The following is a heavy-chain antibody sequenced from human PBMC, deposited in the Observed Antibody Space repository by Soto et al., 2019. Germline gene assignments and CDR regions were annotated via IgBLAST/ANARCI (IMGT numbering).Heavy chain of an antibody. D-gene: IGHD2-2*01. CDR2: IWYHGGNE. V-gene: IGHV3-33*01. CDR1: GFTFRNYG. J-gene: IGHJ3*02. CDR3: ARRGCSSGTCYSSYDI. Sequence: QVQLVESGGGVVQPGRSLRLSCAASGFTFRNYGMHWVRQAPGKGLEWVALIWYHGGNEEYTDSVKGRFTISRDNSKNTLNRQMNSLTVEDTATKSCARRGCSSGTCYSSYDIWGHGTVVTVSP.